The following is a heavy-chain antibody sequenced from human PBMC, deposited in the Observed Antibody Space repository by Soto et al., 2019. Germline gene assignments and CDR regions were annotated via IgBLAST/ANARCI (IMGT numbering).Heavy chain of an antibody. CDR2: ISYDGSNK. CDR3: VASGLWLDY. V-gene: IGHV3-30-3*01. D-gene: IGHD3-10*01. CDR1: GFTFSTYA. Sequence: GGSLRLSCAASGFTFSTYAMHWVRQAPGKGLEWVALISYDGSNKYYADSVKGRFTISRDNSKSTLYLQMNSLRAEDTAVHYCVASGLWLDYWGQGTLVTVSS. J-gene: IGHJ4*02.